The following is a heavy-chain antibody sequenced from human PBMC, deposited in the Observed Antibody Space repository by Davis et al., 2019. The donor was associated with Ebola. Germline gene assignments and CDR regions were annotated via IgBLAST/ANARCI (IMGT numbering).Heavy chain of an antibody. Sequence: GESLKISCAASGFTFTSYAMHWVRQAPGKGLEWVAVISYDGSDKYYADSVKGRFTISRDNSKNTLYLQLNSLRADDTAVYYCAKDGTSSRGSHAFDIWGQGTMATVSS. CDR3: AKDGTSSRGSHAFDI. J-gene: IGHJ3*02. V-gene: IGHV3-30*04. CDR2: ISYDGSDK. D-gene: IGHD6-6*01. CDR1: GFTFTSYA.